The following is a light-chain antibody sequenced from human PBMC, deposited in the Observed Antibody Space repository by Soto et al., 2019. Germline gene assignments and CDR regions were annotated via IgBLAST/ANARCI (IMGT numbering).Light chain of an antibody. CDR2: GAS. CDR1: QSVATN. Sequence: EAVLTQSPATLSVSPGERATLSCRASQSVATNLAWYQQRPGQAPRLLIYGASKRAVGLPARFSGSGSGTEFTLTITSLQSEDFAVYYCQQYIYWPYTFGQGTKVDIK. V-gene: IGKV3-15*01. CDR3: QQYIYWPYT. J-gene: IGKJ2*01.